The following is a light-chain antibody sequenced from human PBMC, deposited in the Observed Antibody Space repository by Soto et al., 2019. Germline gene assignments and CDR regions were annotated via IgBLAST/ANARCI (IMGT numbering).Light chain of an antibody. J-gene: IGLJ1*01. CDR3: SSYTSSSTFVV. V-gene: IGLV2-18*02. CDR1: SSDVGSYNR. CDR2: EVS. Sequence: QSVLTQPPSVSGSPGQSVTISCTGTSSDVGSYNRVSWYQQPPGTAPKLMIYEVSNRPSGVPDRFSGSKSGNTASLTISGLQAEDEADYYCSSYTSSSTFVVFGTGTKGTVL.